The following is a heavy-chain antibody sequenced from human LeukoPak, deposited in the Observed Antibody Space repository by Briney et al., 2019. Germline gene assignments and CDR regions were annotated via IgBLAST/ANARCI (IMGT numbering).Heavy chain of an antibody. CDR3: ARVGIYGDYNRYFDY. CDR2: INWNGGSI. D-gene: IGHD4-17*01. Sequence: GGSLRLSCAASGFTFDDYGMSWVRQPPGKGLEWVSGINWNGGSIGYVDSVKGRFTISRDNAKNSLYLQMNSLRAEDTALYYCARVGIYGDYNRYFDYWGQGTLVTVSS. V-gene: IGHV3-20*04. J-gene: IGHJ4*02. CDR1: GFTFDDYG.